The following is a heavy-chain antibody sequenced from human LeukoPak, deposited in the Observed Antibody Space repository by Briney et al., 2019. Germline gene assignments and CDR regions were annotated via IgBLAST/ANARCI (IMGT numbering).Heavy chain of an antibody. Sequence: PSETLSLTCTVSGGSIRSSSYYWGWIRQPPGKGLEWIGSIYYSGSTYYNPSLKSRVAISVDTSKNQFSLKLSSVTAADTAVYYCARAREYQLLPIYGGSAFDIWGQGTMVTVSS. D-gene: IGHD2-2*01. CDR2: IYYSGST. V-gene: IGHV4-39*07. J-gene: IGHJ3*02. CDR3: ARAREYQLLPIYGGSAFDI. CDR1: GGSIRSSSYY.